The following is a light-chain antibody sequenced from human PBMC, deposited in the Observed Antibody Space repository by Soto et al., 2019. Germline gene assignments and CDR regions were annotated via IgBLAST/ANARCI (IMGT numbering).Light chain of an antibody. J-gene: IGLJ2*01. CDR2: SNN. Sequence: QAVVTQPPSASGTPGQRVTISCSGSSSNIGSNTVNWYQQLPGTAPKLLIYSNNQRPSGVPDRFSGSKSGTSASLAISGLQSEDEADYYCAAWDDSLNGPAFGRGTKLTVL. CDR1: SSNIGSNT. CDR3: AAWDDSLNGPA. V-gene: IGLV1-44*01.